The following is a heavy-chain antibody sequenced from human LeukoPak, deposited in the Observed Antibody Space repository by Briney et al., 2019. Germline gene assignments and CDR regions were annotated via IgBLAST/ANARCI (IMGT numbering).Heavy chain of an antibody. CDR3: ARERTPGSGYGVDY. CDR2: INPNINGT. Sequence: SVKVSCKASGYTFTGYYIHWVRQAPGQGLEWMGWINPNINGTNYAQKFQGRVTMTGDRSISTAYMELSRLRSDDTAVYYCARERTPGSGYGVDYWGQGTVVTVSS. D-gene: IGHD6-25*01. CDR1: GYTFTGYY. J-gene: IGHJ4*02. V-gene: IGHV1-2*02.